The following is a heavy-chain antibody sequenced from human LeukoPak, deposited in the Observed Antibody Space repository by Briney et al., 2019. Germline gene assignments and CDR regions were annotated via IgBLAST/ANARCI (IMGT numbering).Heavy chain of an antibody. V-gene: IGHV5-51*01. Sequence: GESLKISCKGSGYSFTSYWIGWVRQMPGKGLEWMGIIYPGDSDTRYSPSFQGQVTISADKSISTAYLQWSSLKASDTAMYYCARQGLGGYSYGDYYYYGMDVWGQGTTVTVSS. CDR1: GYSFTSYW. D-gene: IGHD5-18*01. CDR2: IYPGDSDT. J-gene: IGHJ6*02. CDR3: ARQGLGGYSYGDYYYYGMDV.